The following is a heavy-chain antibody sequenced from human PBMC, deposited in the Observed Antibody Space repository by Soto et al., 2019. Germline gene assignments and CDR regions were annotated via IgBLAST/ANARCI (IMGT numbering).Heavy chain of an antibody. D-gene: IGHD2-15*01. J-gene: IGHJ3*02. V-gene: IGHV3-15*01. Sequence: PGGSLRLSCAASGFTFSNAWMSWVRQAPGKGLEWVGRIKSKTDGGTTDYAAPVKGRFTISRDDSKNTLYLQMNSLKTEDTAVYYCTTDGPRYCSGGSCYGAFDIWGQGTMVTVSS. CDR3: TTDGPRYCSGGSCYGAFDI. CDR1: GFTFSNAW. CDR2: IKSKTDGGTT.